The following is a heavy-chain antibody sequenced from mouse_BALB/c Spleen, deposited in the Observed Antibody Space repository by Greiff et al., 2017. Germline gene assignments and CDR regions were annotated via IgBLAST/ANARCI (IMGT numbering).Heavy chain of an antibody. V-gene: IGHV14-3*02. CDR2: IDPANGNT. CDR1: GFNIKDTY. Sequence: DVKLVESGAELVKPGASVKLSCTASGFNIKDTYMHWVKQRPEQGLEWIGRIDPANGNTKYDPKFQGKATITADTSSNTAYLQLSSLTSEDTAVYYCARDYAKAWFAYWGQGTLVTVSA. D-gene: IGHD2-4*01. CDR3: ARDYAKAWFAY. J-gene: IGHJ3*01.